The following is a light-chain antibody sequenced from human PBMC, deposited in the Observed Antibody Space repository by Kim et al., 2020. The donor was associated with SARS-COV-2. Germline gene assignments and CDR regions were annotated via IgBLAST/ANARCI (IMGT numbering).Light chain of an antibody. V-gene: IGKV3-20*01. Sequence: SVSPRESATLSCKASQSIYGNSVAWYQHKPGQTPRLLIYDASSRATAIADRFSGSGSGTDFTLTISRLEPEDFALYYCQQYGSSPTFGQGTKLEI. CDR1: QSIYGNS. CDR3: QQYGSSPT. CDR2: DAS. J-gene: IGKJ1*01.